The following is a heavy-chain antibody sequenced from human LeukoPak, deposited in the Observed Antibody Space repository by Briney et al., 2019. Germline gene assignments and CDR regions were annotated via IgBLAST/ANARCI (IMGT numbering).Heavy chain of an antibody. J-gene: IGHJ4*02. CDR3: ARDPPGIAASVSGG. CDR2: IYSGGTT. CDR1: GFTVSNNY. Sequence: PGGSLTLSCTASGFTVSNNYMNWVRQAPGKGLEWVALIYSGGTTNYADSVKGRFTISRDNSKNTSYLQMTNVRVEDTAVYYCARDPPGIAASVSGGWGQGTLVTVSS. V-gene: IGHV3-53*01. D-gene: IGHD6-13*01.